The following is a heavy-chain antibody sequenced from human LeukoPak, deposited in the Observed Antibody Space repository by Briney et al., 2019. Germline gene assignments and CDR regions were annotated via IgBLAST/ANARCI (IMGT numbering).Heavy chain of an antibody. D-gene: IGHD3-22*01. Sequence: KPSETLSLTCTVSGGSISGYYWSWLRRPPGKGLEWIGYIFYVGSTNYNPSLKSRVTISVDTSKNQFSLKLSSVTAADTAVYYCARVPYYYDSSGYYWYFDLWGRGTLVTVSS. J-gene: IGHJ2*01. V-gene: IGHV4-59*01. CDR1: GGSISGYY. CDR3: ARVPYYYDSSGYYWYFDL. CDR2: IFYVGST.